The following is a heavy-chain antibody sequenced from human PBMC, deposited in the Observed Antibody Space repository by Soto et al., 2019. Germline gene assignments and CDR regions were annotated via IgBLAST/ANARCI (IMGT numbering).Heavy chain of an antibody. CDR1: GFTFDDYA. D-gene: IGHD3-16*02. J-gene: IGHJ4*02. Sequence: GGSLRLSCAASGFTFDDYAMHWVRQAPGKGLEWVSGISWNSGSIGYADSVKGRFTISRDNAKNSLYLQMNSLRAEDTALYYCAKMAVNIWGSYRYDQMYYFDYWGQGTLVTVSS. CDR2: ISWNSGSI. CDR3: AKMAVNIWGSYRYDQMYYFDY. V-gene: IGHV3-9*01.